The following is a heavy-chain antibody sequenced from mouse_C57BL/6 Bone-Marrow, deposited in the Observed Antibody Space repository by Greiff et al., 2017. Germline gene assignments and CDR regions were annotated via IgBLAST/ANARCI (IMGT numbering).Heavy chain of an antibody. V-gene: IGHV1-52*01. J-gene: IGHJ3*01. D-gene: IGHD1-1*01. CDR2: IDPSDSET. Sequence: QVQLQQPGAELVRPGSSVKLSCKASGYTFTSYWMHWVKQRPIQGLEWIGNIDPSDSETHYNQKFKDKATLTVDKSSSTAYMQLSSLTSEDSAVYYCANYYGSSGFAYWGQGTLVTVSA. CDR1: GYTFTSYW. CDR3: ANYYGSSGFAY.